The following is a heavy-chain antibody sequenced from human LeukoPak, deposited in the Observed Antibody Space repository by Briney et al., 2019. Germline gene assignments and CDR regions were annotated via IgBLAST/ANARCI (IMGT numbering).Heavy chain of an antibody. CDR1: GGSISSYY. CDR2: IYYSGST. CDR3: AREGPVYYYGSGTSIDY. V-gene: IGHV4-30-4*01. J-gene: IGHJ4*02. Sequence: SETLSLTCTVSGGSISSYYWSWIRQPPGKGLEWIGYIYYSGSTYYNPSLKSRVTISVDTSKNQFSLKLSSVTAADTAVYYCAREGPVYYYGSGTSIDYWGQGTLVTVSS. D-gene: IGHD3-10*01.